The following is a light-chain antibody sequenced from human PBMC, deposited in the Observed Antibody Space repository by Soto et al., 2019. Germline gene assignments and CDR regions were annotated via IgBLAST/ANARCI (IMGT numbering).Light chain of an antibody. CDR1: QSVSSY. V-gene: IGKV3-20*01. CDR2: DAS. CDR3: QQYGSSPPT. Sequence: IVMTQSPLTLPVTPGEPASISCRSSQSVSSYLAWYQQKPGQAPRLLIYDASNRATGIPARFSGSGSGTDFTLTINRREPADFALYYCQQYGSSPPTIGQGTKVDIK. J-gene: IGKJ1*01.